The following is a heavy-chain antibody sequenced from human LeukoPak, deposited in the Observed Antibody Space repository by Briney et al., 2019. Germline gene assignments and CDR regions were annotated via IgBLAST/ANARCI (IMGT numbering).Heavy chain of an antibody. CDR2: IGSSSSSI. J-gene: IGHJ5*02. V-gene: IGHV3-21*01. Sequence: PGGSLRLSCAASGFTFSSYSMNWVRQAPGKGLEWVTSIGSSSSSIYYADSVKGRFSISRDNAKNSLYLQMKSLRAEDTAVYYCAREVDEGFDPWGQGTLVTVSS. CDR1: GFTFSSYS. CDR3: AREVDEGFDP. D-gene: IGHD2-15*01.